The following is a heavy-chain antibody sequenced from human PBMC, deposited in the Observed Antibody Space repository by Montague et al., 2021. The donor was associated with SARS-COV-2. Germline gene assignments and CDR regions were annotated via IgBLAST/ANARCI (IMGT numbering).Heavy chain of an antibody. D-gene: IGHD2-2*01. Sequence: TLSLTCTVSGGSISSGGYYWSWIRQHPGKGLEWIGYIYYSGSTYYNPSLKSRVTISVDTSKNQFSLKLSSVTAADTAVYYCAREKRHYCSSTSCYDNYYYYHGMGVWGQGTTVTVSS. CDR1: GGSISSGGYY. J-gene: IGHJ6*02. CDR2: IYYSGST. V-gene: IGHV4-31*03. CDR3: AREKRHYCSSTSCYDNYYYYHGMGV.